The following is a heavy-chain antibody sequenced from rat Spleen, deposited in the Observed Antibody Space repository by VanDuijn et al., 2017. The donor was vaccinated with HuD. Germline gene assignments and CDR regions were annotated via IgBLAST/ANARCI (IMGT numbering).Heavy chain of an antibody. CDR1: GFNFNDYW. Sequence: EVQLVETGGGLVQPGRSLKLSCAASGFNFNDYWMGWVRQAPGKGLEWIGEINKDSNTINYTPSLKDKFTISRDNAQDTLYLQMSKLGSEDTATYYCARHDPGVLLYSGDEADYWGQGVMVTVSS. CDR2: INKDSNTI. V-gene: IGHV4-2*01. J-gene: IGHJ2*01. D-gene: IGHD1-1*01. CDR3: ARHDPGVLLYSGDEADY.